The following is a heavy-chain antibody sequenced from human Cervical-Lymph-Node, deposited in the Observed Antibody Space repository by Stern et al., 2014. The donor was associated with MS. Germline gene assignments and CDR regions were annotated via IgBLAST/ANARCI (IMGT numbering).Heavy chain of an antibody. Sequence: QVQLVQSGAEVKKPGSSVKVSCKASGDTFSNFDISWVRQAPGHGPEWLGGITPIFGTANYAQMFQGRVTFTADESTSTTYMELSSLTSYCARHQGGIAAYWGQGTLVTVSS. CDR1: GDTFSNFD. CDR2: ITPIFGTA. D-gene: IGHD6-13*01. CDR3: IAAY. J-gene: IGHJ4*02. V-gene: IGHV1-69*01.